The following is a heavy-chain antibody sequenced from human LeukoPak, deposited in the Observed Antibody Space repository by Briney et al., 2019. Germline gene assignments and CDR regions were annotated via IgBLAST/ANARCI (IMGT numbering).Heavy chain of an antibody. J-gene: IGHJ6*03. CDR1: GGSIGSSSYY. D-gene: IGHD2/OR15-2a*01. Sequence: SETLSLTCTVSGGSIGSSSYYWGWIRRPPGKGLEWIGSIYYSGSTNYNPSLKSRVTISVDTSKNQFSLKLSSVTAADTAVYYCARDYFGYYYMDVWGKGTTVTVSS. CDR2: IYYSGST. CDR3: ARDYFGYYYMDV. V-gene: IGHV4-39*07.